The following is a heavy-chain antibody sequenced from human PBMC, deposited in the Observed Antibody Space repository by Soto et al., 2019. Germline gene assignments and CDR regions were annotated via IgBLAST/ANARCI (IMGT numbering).Heavy chain of an antibody. D-gene: IGHD3-3*01. CDR1: GGSVSGFY. Sequence: SETLSLTCNVFGGSVSGFYWTWIRQPAGKGLEWIGRIYSSGSTKYNPSLKSRVSMSLDTSRNQFSLNLTSVTAADTAVYYCARGQRFSDWFDPWAQGT. J-gene: IGHJ5*02. CDR3: ARGQRFSDWFDP. CDR2: IYSSGST. V-gene: IGHV4-4*07.